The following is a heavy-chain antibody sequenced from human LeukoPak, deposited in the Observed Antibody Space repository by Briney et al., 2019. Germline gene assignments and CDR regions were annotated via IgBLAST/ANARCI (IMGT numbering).Heavy chain of an antibody. CDR2: ITSLVETT. Sequence: GRSLRPSCAASGFTLTNYATSWVRQAPGEGLEWVSGITSLVETTSYADSVKGRFTISRDDSKNTPYLQMHSLRAEDTAVYYCAKDYSSGWFLDSWGQGTLVTVSS. D-gene: IGHD6-19*01. CDR3: AKDYSSGWFLDS. V-gene: IGHV3-23*01. J-gene: IGHJ4*02. CDR1: GFTLTNYA.